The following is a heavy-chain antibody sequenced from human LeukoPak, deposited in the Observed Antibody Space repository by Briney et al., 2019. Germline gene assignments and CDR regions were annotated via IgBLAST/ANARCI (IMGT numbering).Heavy chain of an antibody. D-gene: IGHD3-3*01. Sequence: PGGSLRLSCAASGFTFSSYSMNWVRQAPGKGLEWVSYISSSGSTIYYADSVKGRFTISRDNAKNSLYLQMNSLRAEDTAVYYCARVSRYDFWSGYPDYWGQGTLVTVSS. V-gene: IGHV3-48*04. CDR2: ISSSGSTI. J-gene: IGHJ4*02. CDR1: GFTFSSYS. CDR3: ARVSRYDFWSGYPDY.